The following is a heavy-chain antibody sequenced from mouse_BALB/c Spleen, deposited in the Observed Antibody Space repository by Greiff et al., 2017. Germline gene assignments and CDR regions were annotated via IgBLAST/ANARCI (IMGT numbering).Heavy chain of an antibody. V-gene: IGHV5-6-5*01. J-gene: IGHJ2*01. CDR2: ISSGGST. CDR3: ARGSIYYGTYFDY. D-gene: IGHD1-1*01. Sequence: EVMLVESGGGLVKPGGSLKLSCAASGFTFSSYAMSWVRQTPEKRLEWVASISSGGSTYYPDSVKGRFTISRDNARNILYLQMSSLRSEDTAMYYCARGSIYYGTYFDYWGQGTTLTVSS. CDR1: GFTFSSYA.